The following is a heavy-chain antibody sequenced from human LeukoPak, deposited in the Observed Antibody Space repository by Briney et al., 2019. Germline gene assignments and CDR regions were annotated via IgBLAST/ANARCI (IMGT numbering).Heavy chain of an antibody. V-gene: IGHV1-18*01. Sequence: ASVKVSCKASGYTFTSYGISWVRQAPGQGLEWMGWISAYNRNTNYAQKLQGRVTMTTDTSTSTAYMELRSLRSDDTAVYYCARDEYYYDSSGYYYSCFDPWGQGTLVTVSS. CDR1: GYTFTSYG. CDR3: ARDEYYYDSSGYYYSCFDP. CDR2: ISAYNRNT. J-gene: IGHJ5*02. D-gene: IGHD3-22*01.